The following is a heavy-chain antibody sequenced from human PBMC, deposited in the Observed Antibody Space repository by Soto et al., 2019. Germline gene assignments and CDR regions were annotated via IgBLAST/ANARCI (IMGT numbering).Heavy chain of an antibody. CDR1: GYSISSGYY. CDR3: ARDFAYFDS. J-gene: IGHJ4*02. CDR2: VYHTGRT. Sequence: SETLSLTCAVSGYSISSGYYWGWIRQPPGKGLEWIGYVYHTGRTSYNPSLKSRVSISMDTSKNQFSLNLDSVTAADTAVYFCARDFAYFDSWGQGTLVTVSS. D-gene: IGHD3-3*01. V-gene: IGHV4-38-2*01.